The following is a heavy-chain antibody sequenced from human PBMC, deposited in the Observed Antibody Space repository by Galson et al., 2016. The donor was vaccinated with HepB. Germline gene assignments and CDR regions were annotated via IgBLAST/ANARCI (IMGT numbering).Heavy chain of an antibody. CDR3: ARERSVMTPNGDTYYHGMDV. V-gene: IGHV1-69*06. CDR1: GYTFTTYG. D-gene: IGHD4-23*01. Sequence: SVKVSCKASGYTFTTYGITWVRQAPGQGLEWTGGIIPISDTTYYAQQFQGRVTITADKSTITAYMEVSSLTSADTAVYYCARERSVMTPNGDTYYHGMDVWGQGTSVTVSS. J-gene: IGHJ6*02. CDR2: IIPISDTT.